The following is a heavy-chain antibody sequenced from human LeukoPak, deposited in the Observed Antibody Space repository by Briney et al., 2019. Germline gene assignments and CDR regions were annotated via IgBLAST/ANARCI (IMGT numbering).Heavy chain of an antibody. CDR1: GFTFSNYW. CDR3: AKAGPNYFDY. CDR2: ISGRGNTI. D-gene: IGHD7-27*01. J-gene: IGHJ4*02. Sequence: GGSLRLSCAASGFTFSNYWMTWVRQAPGKGLEWVSVISGRGNTIYYADSVKGRFTISRDNSKNTLYLQMNGLRADDTAVYYCAKAGPNYFDYWGQGTLVTVSS. V-gene: IGHV3-23*01.